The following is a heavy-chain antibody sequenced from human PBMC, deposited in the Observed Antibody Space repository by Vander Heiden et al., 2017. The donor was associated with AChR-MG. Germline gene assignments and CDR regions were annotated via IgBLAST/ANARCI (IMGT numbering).Heavy chain of an antibody. Sequence: QVQLQESGPGLVKPSGTLSLTFAVSGGSIRSSNWWTWVRQPPGKGLEWIGQIFHDGSTNYNPSLQSRVTISVDKSKNQLSLKVTSVTAADTAVYYCARTRFLEWREIDYWGQGTLVTVSS. CDR1: GGSIRSSNW. CDR3: ARTRFLEWREIDY. V-gene: IGHV4-4*02. D-gene: IGHD3-3*01. CDR2: IFHDGST. J-gene: IGHJ4*02.